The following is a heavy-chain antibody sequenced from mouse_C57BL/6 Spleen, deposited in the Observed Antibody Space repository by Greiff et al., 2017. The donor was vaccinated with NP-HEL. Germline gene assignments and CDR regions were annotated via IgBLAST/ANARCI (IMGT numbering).Heavy chain of an antibody. CDR2: FYPGSGSI. J-gene: IGHJ4*01. CDR1: GYTFTEYT. CDR3: ARHEGRGYSKGAMDY. V-gene: IGHV1-62-2*01. D-gene: IGHD2-5*01. Sequence: LQESGAELVKPGASVKLSCKASGYTFTEYTIHWVKQRSGQGLEWIGWFYPGSGSIKYNEKFKDKATLTADKYSSTDAMELRRLASEDSAVYVCARHEGRGYSKGAMDYWGQGTSVTVSS.